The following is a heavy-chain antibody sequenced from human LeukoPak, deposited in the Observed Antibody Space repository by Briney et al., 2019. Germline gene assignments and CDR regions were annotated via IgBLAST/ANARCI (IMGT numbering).Heavy chain of an antibody. D-gene: IGHD3-10*01. V-gene: IGHV4-34*01. CDR1: GGSFSGYY. J-gene: IGHJ4*02. Sequence: SETLSLTCAVYGGSFSGYYWSWIRQPPGKGLEWIGEINLSGSTNYNPSLKSRVTISVDTSKNQFSLKLSSVTAADTAVYYCARATGGVGELLYPYFDYWGQGTLVTVSS. CDR2: INLSGST. CDR3: ARATGGVGELLYPYFDY.